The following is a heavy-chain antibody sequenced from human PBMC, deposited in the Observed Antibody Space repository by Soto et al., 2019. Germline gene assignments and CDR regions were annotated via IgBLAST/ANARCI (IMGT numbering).Heavy chain of an antibody. D-gene: IGHD6-13*01. CDR1: GFTFRSFT. V-gene: IGHV3-21*01. Sequence: GGSLRLSCAASGFTFRSFTMNWVRQAPGKGLEWVSTISSNSAYIYYTDALRGRFTISRDNAKNSLHLQMNSLRAEDTAVYYCTRDASRDSSARGWFDPWCPGTLVTVSS. J-gene: IGHJ5*02. CDR3: TRDASRDSSARGWFDP. CDR2: ISSNSAYI.